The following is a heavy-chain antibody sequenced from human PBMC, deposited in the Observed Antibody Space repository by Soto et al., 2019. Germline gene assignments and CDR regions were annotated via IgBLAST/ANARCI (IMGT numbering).Heavy chain of an antibody. CDR3: ARDTAYADSSGYYYGTWY. CDR1: GYTFTSYG. CDR2: ISAYNGNT. Sequence: ASVKVSCKASGYTFTSYGISWVRQAPGQGLEWMGWISAYNGNTNYAQKLQGRVTMTTDTSTSTAYMELRSLRSDDTAVYYCARDTAYADSSGYYYGTWYWGQGTLVTVSS. J-gene: IGHJ4*02. V-gene: IGHV1-18*01. D-gene: IGHD3-22*01.